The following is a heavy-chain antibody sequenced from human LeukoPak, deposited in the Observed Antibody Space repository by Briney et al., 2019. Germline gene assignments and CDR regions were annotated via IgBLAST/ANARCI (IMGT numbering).Heavy chain of an antibody. Sequence: GGSLRLSCAASGFTFSSYAMSWVRQAPGKGLEWVSAISGSGGSTYYADSVKGRFSISRDNSKNTVYLQMNSLRAEDTAMSYCAKAFEDGAGYWGQGTLVTVSS. CDR2: ISGSGGST. D-gene: IGHD3-10*01. CDR3: AKAFEDGAGY. CDR1: GFTFSSYA. J-gene: IGHJ4*02. V-gene: IGHV3-23*01.